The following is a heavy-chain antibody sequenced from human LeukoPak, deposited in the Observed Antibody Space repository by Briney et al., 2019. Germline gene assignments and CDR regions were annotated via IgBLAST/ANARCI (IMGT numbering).Heavy chain of an antibody. V-gene: IGHV3-9*03. Sequence: GGSLRLSCAASGFTLDDYAMHWVRQAPGKGLEWVSGISWNSGSIGYADSVKGRFTISRDNAKNSLYLQMNSLRAEDMALYYCAKDLYATPNVAFDIWGQGTMVTVSS. CDR2: ISWNSGSI. J-gene: IGHJ3*02. CDR1: GFTLDDYA. D-gene: IGHD2-8*01. CDR3: AKDLYATPNVAFDI.